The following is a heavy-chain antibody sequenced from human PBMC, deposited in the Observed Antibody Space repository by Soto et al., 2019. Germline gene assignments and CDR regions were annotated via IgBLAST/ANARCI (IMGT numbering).Heavy chain of an antibody. D-gene: IGHD3-22*01. CDR1: GGSISSYY. CDR2: IYYSGST. V-gene: IGHV4-59*01. CDR3: ARLRYYDSSGYYYVWAFDY. Sequence: SETLSLTXTVSGGSISSYYWSWIRQPPGKGLEWIGYIYYSGSTNYNPSLKSRVTISVDTSKNQFSLKLSSVTAADTAVYYCARLRYYDSSGYYYVWAFDYWGQGTLVTVSS. J-gene: IGHJ4*02.